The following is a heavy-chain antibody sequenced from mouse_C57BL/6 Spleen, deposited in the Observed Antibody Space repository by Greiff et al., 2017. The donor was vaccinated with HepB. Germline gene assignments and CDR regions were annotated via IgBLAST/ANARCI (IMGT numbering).Heavy chain of an antibody. Sequence: EVQLQQSGAELVRPGASVKLSCTASGFSIKDDYMHWVKQRPEQGLEWIGWIDPENGDTEYASKFQGKATITADTSSNTAYQQLSSLTSEDTAVYYCTTSYYGSSPYYFDYWGQGTTLTVSS. D-gene: IGHD1-1*01. CDR3: TTSYYGSSPYYFDY. J-gene: IGHJ2*01. CDR1: GFSIKDDY. V-gene: IGHV14-4*01. CDR2: IDPENGDT.